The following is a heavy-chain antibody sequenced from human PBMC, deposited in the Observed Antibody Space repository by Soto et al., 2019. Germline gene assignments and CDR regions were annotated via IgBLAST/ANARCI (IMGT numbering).Heavy chain of an antibody. CDR1: GDSINNGGHY. CDR3: AGSAVGATQSRFAS. V-gene: IGHV4-31*03. Sequence: QVQLQESGPGLVKPSQTLSLTCNVSGDSINNGGHYWSWIRQPPGKGLEGIGLIYYSGTTYYNPSLKSRVTISLHTSKIQFSLKPNSVTAADTAVYYCAGSAVGATQSRFASWGQGTLVTVSS. D-gene: IGHD1-26*01. J-gene: IGHJ4*02. CDR2: IYYSGTT.